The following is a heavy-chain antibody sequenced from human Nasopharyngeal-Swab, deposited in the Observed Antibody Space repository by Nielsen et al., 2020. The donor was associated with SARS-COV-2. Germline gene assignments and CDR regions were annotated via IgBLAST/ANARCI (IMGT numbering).Heavy chain of an antibody. CDR3: AAGGDSSSSTFDY. J-gene: IGHJ4*02. D-gene: IGHD6-6*01. CDR2: ISGSGGST. V-gene: IGHV3-23*01. Sequence: GESLKISCAASGFTFSSYWMHWVRQAPGKGLEWVSAISGSGGSTYYADSVKGRFTISRDNSKNTLYQQMNSLRAEDTAVYYCAAGGDSSSSTFDYWGQGTLVTVSS. CDR1: GFTFSSYW.